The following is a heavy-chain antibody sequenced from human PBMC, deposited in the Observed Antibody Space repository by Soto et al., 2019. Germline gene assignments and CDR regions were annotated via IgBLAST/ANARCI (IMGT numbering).Heavy chain of an antibody. V-gene: IGHV4-59*01. CDR1: GGSISSYY. J-gene: IGHJ4*02. Sequence: SETLSLTCTVSGGSISSYYWSWIRQPPGKGLEWIGYIYYSGSTNYNPSLKSRVTISVDTSKNQFSLKLSSVTAADTAVYYCARDVVGATGRELDYWGQGTLVTVS. CDR2: IYYSGST. D-gene: IGHD1-26*01. CDR3: ARDVVGATGRELDY.